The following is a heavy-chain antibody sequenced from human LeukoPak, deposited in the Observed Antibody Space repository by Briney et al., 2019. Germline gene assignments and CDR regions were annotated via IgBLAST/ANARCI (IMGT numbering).Heavy chain of an antibody. V-gene: IGHV4-4*07. CDR1: GGSISSYY. D-gene: IGHD3-3*01. CDR3: ARGSAYYDFWSGYRPYDAFDI. Sequence: SETLSLTCTVSGGSISSYYWSWIRQPAGKGLEWIGRIYTSGRTNYNPSLKSRVTMSVDTSKNQFSLKLSSVTAADTAVYYCARGSAYYDFWSGYRPYDAFDIWGQGSMVSVSS. J-gene: IGHJ3*02. CDR2: IYTSGRT.